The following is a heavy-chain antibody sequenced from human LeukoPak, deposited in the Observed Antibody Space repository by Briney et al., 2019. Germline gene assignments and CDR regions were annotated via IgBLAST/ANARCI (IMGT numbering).Heavy chain of an antibody. CDR2: ISGSGNIT. CDR1: GFTFNNYI. CDR3: TTITYQPR. D-gene: IGHD2-2*01. Sequence: GGSLRLSCAASGFTFNNYIINWVRQAPGKGLEWVSTISGSGNITYYADSVKGRFTISRDSSKNTLYLQMNSLKTEDTAVYYCTTITYQPRWGQGTLVTVSS. V-gene: IGHV3-23*01. J-gene: IGHJ4*02.